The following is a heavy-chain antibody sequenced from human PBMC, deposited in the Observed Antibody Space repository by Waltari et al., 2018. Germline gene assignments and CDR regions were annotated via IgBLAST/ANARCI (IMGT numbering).Heavy chain of an antibody. CDR2: INPNSGGT. V-gene: IGHV1-2*06. CDR3: ARFSVYVVRYFDWSPDY. CDR1: GYTFTGYY. Sequence: QVQLVQSGAEVKKPGASVKVSCKASGYTFTGYYMHWVRQAPGQGLEWMGRINPNSGGTNYAQKFQGRVTMTRDTSISTAYMELSRLRSDDTAVYYCARFSVYVVRYFDWSPDYWGQGTLVTVSS. J-gene: IGHJ4*02. D-gene: IGHD3-9*01.